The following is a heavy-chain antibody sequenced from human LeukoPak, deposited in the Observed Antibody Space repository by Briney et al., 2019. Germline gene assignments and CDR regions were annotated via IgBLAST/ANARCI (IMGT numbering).Heavy chain of an antibody. CDR1: GFTFSDYY. CDR2: ISSSGNMI. CDR3: AKGLRITIFGGYYGMDV. V-gene: IGHV3-11*01. J-gene: IGHJ6*02. D-gene: IGHD3-3*01. Sequence: GGSLRLSCAASGFTFSDYYMSWIRQAPGKGLEWVSHISSSGNMIYYADSVKGRFTISRDNAKNSLYLQMNSLRAEDTALYYCAKGLRITIFGGYYGMDVWGQGTTVTVSS.